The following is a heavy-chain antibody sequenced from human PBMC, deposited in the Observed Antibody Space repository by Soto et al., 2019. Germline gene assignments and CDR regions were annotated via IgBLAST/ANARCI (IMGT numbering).Heavy chain of an antibody. CDR2: FDPEDGET. CDR1: GYTLTELS. D-gene: IGHD5-12*01. J-gene: IGHJ5*02. Sequence: QVQLVQSGAEVKKPGASVKVSCKVSGYTLTELSMHWVRQAPGKGLEWMGGFDPEDGETIYAQKFQGRVTMTEDTSTDTAYMELSSLRSEDTAVYYCATGYFSKRWLQFPNWFDPWGQGTLVTVSS. CDR3: ATGYFSKRWLQFPNWFDP. V-gene: IGHV1-24*01.